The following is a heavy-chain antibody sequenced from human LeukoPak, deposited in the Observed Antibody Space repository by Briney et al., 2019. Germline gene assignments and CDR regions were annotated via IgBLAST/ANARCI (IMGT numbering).Heavy chain of an antibody. CDR3: ARSARARIWGSYRQHDY. D-gene: IGHD3-16*02. J-gene: IGHJ4*02. CDR2: INHSGST. V-gene: IGHV4-34*01. CDR1: GGSFSGYY. Sequence: PSETLSLTCAVYGGSFSGYYWSWIRQPPGKGLEWIGEINHSGSTNYNPSLKSRVTISVDTSKNQFSLKLSSVTAADTAVYYCARSARARIWGSYRQHDYWGQGTLVTVSS.